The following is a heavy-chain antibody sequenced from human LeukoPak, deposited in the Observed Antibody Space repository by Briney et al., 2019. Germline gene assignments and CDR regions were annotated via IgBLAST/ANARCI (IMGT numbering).Heavy chain of an antibody. CDR2: IRYDGSNK. CDR1: GFTFSSYG. CDR3: ARDPRHICSSSGDAFDI. J-gene: IGHJ3*02. D-gene: IGHD6-13*01. V-gene: IGHV3-30*02. Sequence: GGSLRLSCAASGFTFSSYGMHWVRQAPGKGLEWVAFIRYDGSNKYYADSVKGRFTISRDNSKNTLYLQMNSLRAEDTAVYYCARDPRHICSSSGDAFDIWGQGTMVTVSS.